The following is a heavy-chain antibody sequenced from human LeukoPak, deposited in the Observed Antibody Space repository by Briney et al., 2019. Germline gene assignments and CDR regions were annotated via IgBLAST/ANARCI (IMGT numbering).Heavy chain of an antibody. V-gene: IGHV1-46*01. CDR3: ARDFSRDDFDY. CDR1: GYTFTSYY. D-gene: IGHD5-24*01. Sequence: GASVKVSCKASGYTFTSYYMHWVRQAPGQGLEWMGIINPSGGSTSYAQKFQGRVTMTRDMSTSTVYMELSSLRSEDTAVYYCARDFSRDDFDYWGQGTLVTVSS. CDR2: INPSGGST. J-gene: IGHJ4*02.